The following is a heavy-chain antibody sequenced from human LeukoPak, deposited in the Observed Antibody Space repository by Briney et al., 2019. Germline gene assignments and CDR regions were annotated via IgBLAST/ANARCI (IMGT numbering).Heavy chain of an antibody. CDR3: ARVGDYFFDY. Sequence: SETLSLTCTVPGGSISTYYWSWIRQPPGKGLEWIGYIYYSGTTRYSPSLKSRVTISVDTSKNQFSLKLSSVSAADTAVYYCARVGDYFFDYWGQGTLVTVSS. D-gene: IGHD2-21*02. J-gene: IGHJ4*02. CDR1: GGSISTYY. CDR2: IYYSGTT. V-gene: IGHV4-59*01.